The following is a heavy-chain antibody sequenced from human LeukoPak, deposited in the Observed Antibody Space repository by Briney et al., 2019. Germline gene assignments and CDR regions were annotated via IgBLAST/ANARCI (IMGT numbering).Heavy chain of an antibody. V-gene: IGHV1-69*13. CDR1: GGTFSSYA. Sequence: SVKVSCKASGGTFSSYAISWVRQAPGQGLEWMGGIIPIFGTANYAQKFQGRVTITADESTSTAYMELSSLRSEDTAVYYCARDFVVPAAIPKVRYMDVWGKGTTVTVSS. J-gene: IGHJ6*03. CDR3: ARDFVVPAAIPKVRYMDV. CDR2: IIPIFGTA. D-gene: IGHD2-2*02.